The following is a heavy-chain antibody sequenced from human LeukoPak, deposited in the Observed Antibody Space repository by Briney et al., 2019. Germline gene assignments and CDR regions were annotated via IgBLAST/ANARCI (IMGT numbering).Heavy chain of an antibody. Sequence: PSGTLSLTCTVSGGSISSYYWSWIRQPPGKGLEGFGYIYYSGSTNYNPSLKSRVTISVDTSKNQFSLKLSSVTAADTAVYYCALVWSDYDSSGYQYYFDYWGQGTTVTVSS. V-gene: IGHV4-59*01. CDR2: IYYSGST. CDR1: GGSISSYY. J-gene: IGHJ4*03. D-gene: IGHD3-22*01. CDR3: ALVWSDYDSSGYQYYFDY.